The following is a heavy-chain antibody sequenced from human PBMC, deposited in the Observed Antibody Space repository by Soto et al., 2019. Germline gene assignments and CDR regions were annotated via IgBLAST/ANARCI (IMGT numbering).Heavy chain of an antibody. V-gene: IGHV3-23*01. CDR1: GFTFSSYA. CDR2: ISGSGGST. CDR3: AKVRDYYDSSGYYWDAFDI. J-gene: IGHJ3*02. D-gene: IGHD3-22*01. Sequence: GGSLRLSCAASGFTFSSYAMSWVRQAPGKGLEWVSAISGSGGSTYYADSVKGRFTISRDNSKNTLYLQMNSLRAEDTAVYYCAKVRDYYDSSGYYWDAFDIWGQGPRVTVSS.